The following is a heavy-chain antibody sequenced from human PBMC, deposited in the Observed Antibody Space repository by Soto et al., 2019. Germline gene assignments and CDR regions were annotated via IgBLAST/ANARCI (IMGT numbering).Heavy chain of an antibody. CDR1: GRPVTGYF. V-gene: IGHV4-59*02. J-gene: IGHJ5*02. Sequence: SETLALPCTLSGRPVTGYFWGWIRQPPGKAVEEIGHIYYTRSTRYNPSLTSRVTISLDTSREQFSLKLTSVTAADTAVYYCARGTHCTSTSCFGFPSIWFDPWGQGTLVTVSS. CDR3: ARGTHCTSTSCFGFPSIWFDP. CDR2: IYYTRST. D-gene: IGHD2-2*01.